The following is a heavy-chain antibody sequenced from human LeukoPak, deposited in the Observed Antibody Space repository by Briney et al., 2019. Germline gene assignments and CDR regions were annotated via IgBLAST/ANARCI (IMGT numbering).Heavy chain of an antibody. D-gene: IGHD6-13*01. CDR2: IYPGDSDT. CDR3: ARSMGISSNWYVPTPHFDY. J-gene: IGHJ4*02. Sequence: GESLKISCKGSGYSFTSYWIGWVRQMPGKGLEWMGIIYPGDSDTRYSPSFQGQVTVSADKSISTAYLQWSSLKASDTAMYYCARSMGISSNWYVPTPHFDYWGQGTLVTVSS. CDR1: GYSFTSYW. V-gene: IGHV5-51*01.